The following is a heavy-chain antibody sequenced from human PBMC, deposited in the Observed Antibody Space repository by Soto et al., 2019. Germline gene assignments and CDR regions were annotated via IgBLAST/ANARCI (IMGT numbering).Heavy chain of an antibody. D-gene: IGHD3-10*01. J-gene: IGHJ4*02. Sequence: GVSLILSYPASGFTVSSNYMSWVRQAPGKGLEWVSVIYSGGSTYYADSVKGRFTISRDNSKNTLYLQMNSLRADDTAVYYCARGGTMALDYWGQGTLVTVSS. V-gene: IGHV3-66*01. CDR3: ARGGTMALDY. CDR2: IYSGGST. CDR1: GFTVSSNY.